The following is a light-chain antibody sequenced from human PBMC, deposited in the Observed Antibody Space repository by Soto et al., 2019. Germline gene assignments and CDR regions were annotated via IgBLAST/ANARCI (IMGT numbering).Light chain of an antibody. CDR1: SSNIGAGYD. CDR2: GNS. J-gene: IGLJ2*01. V-gene: IGLV1-40*01. CDR3: QSYDSSLSGVV. Sequence: QLVLTQPPSVSGAPGQWVTISCTGSSSNIGAGYDVHWYQQLPGTAPKLPIYGNSNRPSGVPDRFSGSKSGTSGSLAITGLQAEDEADYYCQSYDSSLSGVVFGGGTQLTVL.